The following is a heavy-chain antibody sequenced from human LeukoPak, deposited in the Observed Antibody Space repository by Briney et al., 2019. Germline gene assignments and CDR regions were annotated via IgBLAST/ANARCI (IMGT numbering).Heavy chain of an antibody. CDR3: ERDDDTITHSSLFAY. CDR2: LWAHGRSE. CDR1: GFTLRSHG. Sequence: GGSLRLSCAASGFTLRSHGMHWVRQAPGKGLEWVAVLWAHGRSEYYVDSVKGRFSISRDASRSTVYLQTDRLRVERPAVYYCERDDDTITHSSLFAYCGQGTRVTV. D-gene: IGHD5-12*01. V-gene: IGHV3-33*01. J-gene: IGHJ4*02.